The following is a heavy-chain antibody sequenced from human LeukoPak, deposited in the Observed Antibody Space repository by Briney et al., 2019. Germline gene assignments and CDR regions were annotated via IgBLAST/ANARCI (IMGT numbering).Heavy chain of an antibody. V-gene: IGHV3-48*04. J-gene: IGHJ3*02. D-gene: IGHD5-12*01. CDR2: ISSSSSTI. CDR1: GFTFSSYS. CDR3: ARDWGGYDFNDAFDI. Sequence: GGSLRLSCAASGFTFSSYSMNWVRQAPGKGLEWVSYISSSSSTIYYADSVKGRFTISRDNAKNSLYLQMNSLRAEDTAVYYCARDWGGYDFNDAFDIWGQGTMVTVSS.